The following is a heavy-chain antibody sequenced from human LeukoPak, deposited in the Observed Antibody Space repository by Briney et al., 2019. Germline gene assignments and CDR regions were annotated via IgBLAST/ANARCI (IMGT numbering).Heavy chain of an antibody. Sequence: PGGSLRLSCAASGFTYSSYWMSWVRQAPGKGLEWVANIKQDGSEKYYVDSVKGRFTISRDNAKNSLYLQMNSLRAEDTAVYYCARILLWFGELSRFDPWGQGTLDTVSS. CDR3: ARILLWFGELSRFDP. CDR2: IKQDGSEK. CDR1: GFTYSSYW. V-gene: IGHV3-7*04. J-gene: IGHJ5*02. D-gene: IGHD3-10*01.